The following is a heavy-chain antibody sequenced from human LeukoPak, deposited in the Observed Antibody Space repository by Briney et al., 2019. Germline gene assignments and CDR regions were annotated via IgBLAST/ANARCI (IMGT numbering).Heavy chain of an antibody. CDR3: TTDLDSSQWLAYYFDY. CDR2: IKSKTDGGTT. J-gene: IGHJ4*02. CDR1: GFTFSNAW. V-gene: IGHV3-15*01. D-gene: IGHD6-19*01. Sequence: PGGSLRLSCAASGFTFSNAWMSWVRQAPGKGLEWVGRIKSKTDGGTTDYAAPVKGRFTISRDDSKNTLYLQMNSLKTEDTAVYYCTTDLDSSQWLAYYFDYWGRGTLVTVSS.